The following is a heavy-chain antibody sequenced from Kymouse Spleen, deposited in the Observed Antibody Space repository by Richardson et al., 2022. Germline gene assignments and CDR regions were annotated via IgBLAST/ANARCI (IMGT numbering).Heavy chain of an antibody. CDR1: GFTFSSYG. J-gene: IGHJ4*02. V-gene: IGHV3-30*18. Sequence: QVQLVESGGGVVQPGRSLRLSCAASGFTFSSYGMHWVRQAPGKGLEWVAVISYDGSNKYYADSVKGRFTISRDNSKNTLYLQMNSLRAEDTAVYYCAKAGIVGADYWGQGTLVTVSS. D-gene: IGHD1-26*01. CDR3: AKAGIVGADY. CDR2: ISYDGSNK.